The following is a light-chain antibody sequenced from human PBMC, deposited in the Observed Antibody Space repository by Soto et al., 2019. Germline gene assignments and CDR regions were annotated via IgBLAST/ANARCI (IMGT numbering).Light chain of an antibody. Sequence: EIVLTQSPAVLSLSPGETATLSCRASQSISRSLAWYQQKPGQAPSLLISDASTRATGIPASFSGSGSGTEFTLTISSLQSEDFALYYCHQYNSWHPGTFGQGTKVDIK. J-gene: IGKJ2*01. CDR3: HQYNSWHPGT. V-gene: IGKV3-15*01. CDR2: DAS. CDR1: QSISRS.